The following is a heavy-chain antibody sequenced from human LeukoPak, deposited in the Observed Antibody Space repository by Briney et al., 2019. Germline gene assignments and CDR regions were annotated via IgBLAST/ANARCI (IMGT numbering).Heavy chain of an antibody. V-gene: IGHV1-69*13. Sequence: ASVKVSCKASGGTFSSYAISWVRQAPGQGLEWMGGIIPIFGTANYAQKFQGRVTITADESTSTAYMELSSLRSEDTAVYYCARAGIVVVTALQDYYCGMDVWGQGTTVTVSS. CDR3: ARAGIVVVTALQDYYCGMDV. D-gene: IGHD2-21*02. CDR1: GGTFSSYA. J-gene: IGHJ6*02. CDR2: IIPIFGTA.